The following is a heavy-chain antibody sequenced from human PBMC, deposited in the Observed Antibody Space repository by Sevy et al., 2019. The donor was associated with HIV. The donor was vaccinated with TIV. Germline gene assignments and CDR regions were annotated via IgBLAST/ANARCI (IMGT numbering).Heavy chain of an antibody. CDR2: ITAMFGTA. CDR1: GGTFDTYS. Sequence: ASVKVSCKASGGTFDTYSISWLRQAPGQGLEWMGGITAMFGTAYYAQNFQGRVTIVADKSTSTAYMELRSLRFEDSAVFYCARDRDITFGGGDAFDIWGQGTMVTVSS. V-gene: IGHV1-69*06. CDR3: ARDRDITFGGGDAFDI. J-gene: IGHJ3*02. D-gene: IGHD3-16*01.